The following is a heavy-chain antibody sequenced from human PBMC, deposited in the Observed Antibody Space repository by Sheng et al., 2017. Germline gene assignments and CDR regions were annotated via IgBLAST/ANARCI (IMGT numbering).Heavy chain of an antibody. J-gene: IGHJ6*02. CDR1: GGTFSSYA. Sequence: QVQLVQSGAEVKKPGSSVKVSCKASGGTFSSYAISWVRQAPGQGLEWMGGIIPIFGTANYAQKFQGRVTITADESTSTAYMELSSLRSEDTAVYYCARAPYYYDSSGYYPRYYYYGMDVWGQGTTVTVSS. D-gene: IGHD3-22*01. CDR2: IIPIFGTA. CDR3: ARAPYYYDSSGYYPRYYYYGMDV. V-gene: IGHV1-69*13.